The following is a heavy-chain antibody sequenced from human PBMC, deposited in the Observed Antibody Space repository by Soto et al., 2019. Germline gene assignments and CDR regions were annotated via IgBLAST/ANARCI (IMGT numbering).Heavy chain of an antibody. Sequence: SETLSLTCTVSGGSIDNYYWSWIRQPPGKGLQWIGYIYFSGSTTYSPSLKSRVTISVDRSKNQFSLKLTSVTAADTAVYYCARLGGYYQSLDTWGQGTLVTVSS. CDR1: GGSIDNYY. J-gene: IGHJ5*02. D-gene: IGHD3-22*01. V-gene: IGHV4-59*08. CDR2: IYFSGST. CDR3: ARLGGYYQSLDT.